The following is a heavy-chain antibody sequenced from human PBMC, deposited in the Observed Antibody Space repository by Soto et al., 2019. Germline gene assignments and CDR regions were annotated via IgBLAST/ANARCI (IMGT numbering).Heavy chain of an antibody. CDR2: INHSGST. V-gene: IGHV4-34*01. Sequence: LSLTCAVYGGSFSGYYWSWIRQPPGKGLEWIGEINHSGSTNYNPSLKSRVTISVDTSKNQFSLKLSSVTAADTAVYYCARVTTVTKDFGMDVWGQGTTVTV. J-gene: IGHJ6*02. D-gene: IGHD4-17*01. CDR3: ARVTTVTKDFGMDV. CDR1: GGSFSGYY.